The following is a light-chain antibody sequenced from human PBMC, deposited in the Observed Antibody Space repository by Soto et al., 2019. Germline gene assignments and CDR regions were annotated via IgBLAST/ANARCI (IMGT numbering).Light chain of an antibody. Sequence: EIVLTQSPGTLSLSPGDRATLSCRASQTISGTYLAWYQQKPGQAPRLLIYAASTRATGIPDRFSGSGSGTDFTLTISRLEPEDFAVYYCQQYGSSPKTFGQGTKVDI. CDR2: AAS. CDR3: QQYGSSPKT. V-gene: IGKV3-20*01. CDR1: QTISGTY. J-gene: IGKJ1*01.